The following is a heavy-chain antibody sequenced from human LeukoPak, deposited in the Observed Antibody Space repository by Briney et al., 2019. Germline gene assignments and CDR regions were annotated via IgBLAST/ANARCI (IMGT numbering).Heavy chain of an antibody. Sequence: GSLRLSCAASGFTVNSNYMSWVRQPPGKGLEWIGEINYSGSTNYNPSLKSRVTISVDTSKNQFSLKLSSVTAADTAVYYCARGRGGYPDWGQGTMVTASS. CDR1: GFTVNSNY. V-gene: IGHV4-34*01. CDR2: INYSGST. J-gene: IGHJ3*01. CDR3: ARGRGGYPD. D-gene: IGHD5-12*01.